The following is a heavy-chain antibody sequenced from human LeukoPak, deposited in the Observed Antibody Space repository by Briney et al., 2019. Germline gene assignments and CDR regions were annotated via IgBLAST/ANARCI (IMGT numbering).Heavy chain of an antibody. Sequence: ASVKVSCKASGYTFTAYYMHRVRQAPGQGLEWMGRINPNSGDTIYAQNFQGRVTVTRDTSISTAYMELSRLRSDDTAVYYCACWGGGNQGHWGQGTLVTVSS. CDR1: GYTFTAYY. J-gene: IGHJ4*02. D-gene: IGHD4-23*01. CDR2: INPNSGDT. CDR3: ACWGGGNQGH. V-gene: IGHV1-2*06.